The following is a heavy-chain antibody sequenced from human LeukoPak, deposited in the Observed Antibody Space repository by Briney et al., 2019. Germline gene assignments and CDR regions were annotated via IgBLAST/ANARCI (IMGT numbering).Heavy chain of an antibody. J-gene: IGHJ6*02. V-gene: IGHV1-18*04. D-gene: IGHD5-12*01. Sequence: ASVKVSCKASGYTFTGYYMHWVRQAPGQGLEWMGWISAYNGNTNYAQKLQGRVTMTTDTSTSTAYMELRSLRSDDTAVYYCARGVATTFLPFYYYYGMDVWGQGTTVAVSS. CDR1: GYTFTGYY. CDR3: ARGVATTFLPFYYYYGMDV. CDR2: ISAYNGNT.